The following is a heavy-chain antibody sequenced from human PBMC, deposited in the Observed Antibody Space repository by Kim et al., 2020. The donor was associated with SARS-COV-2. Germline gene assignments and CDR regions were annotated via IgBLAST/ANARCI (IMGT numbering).Heavy chain of an antibody. CDR1: CCTVAESG. V-gene: IGHV3-43*02. J-gene: IGHJ4*02. CDR2: VSGVRGTP. CDR3: SKASGWLPRY. Sequence: GGSLRLSCAACCCTVAESGRLWFRPAPGPGLAWVARVSGVRGTPYYADSVKGLFTISRDNSKDSLYLQLNSLRTDDTAFYYCSKASGWLPRYWGQGTLVTVSS. D-gene: IGHD6-19*01.